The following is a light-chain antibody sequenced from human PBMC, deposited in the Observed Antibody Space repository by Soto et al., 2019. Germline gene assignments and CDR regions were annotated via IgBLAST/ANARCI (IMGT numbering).Light chain of an antibody. Sequence: QSVLTQPPSASGTPGQRVTISCSGSTSNIGSNTVHWYQQLPGTAPTLLIYRNDQRPSGVPARFSGSKSGTSASLAISGLQSDDEADYYSAAWDDSLDEYVFGNGTKVAVL. V-gene: IGLV1-44*01. CDR3: AAWDDSLDEYV. J-gene: IGLJ1*01. CDR1: TSNIGSNT. CDR2: RND.